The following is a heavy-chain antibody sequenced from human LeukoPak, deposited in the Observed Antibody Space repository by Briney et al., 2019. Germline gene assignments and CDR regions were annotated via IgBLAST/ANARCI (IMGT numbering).Heavy chain of an antibody. CDR3: AREPQGQQLDY. D-gene: IGHD6-13*01. V-gene: IGHV1-46*01. CDR1: GYTFTSYY. J-gene: IGHJ4*02. Sequence: PGASVKVSCKASGYTFTSYYMHWVRQAPGQGLEWMGIINPSGGSTSYAQEFQGRVTMTRDTSTSTVYMGLSSLRSEDTAVYYCAREPQGQQLDYWGQGTLVTVSS. CDR2: INPSGGST.